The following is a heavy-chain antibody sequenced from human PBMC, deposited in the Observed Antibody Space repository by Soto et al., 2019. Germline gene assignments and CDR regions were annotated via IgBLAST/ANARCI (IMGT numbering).Heavy chain of an antibody. CDR2: ISSSSSYI. J-gene: IGHJ4*02. CDR3: ARVPEGGIVVVPAAFDY. Sequence: GGSLRLSCAASGFTFSSYSMNWVRQAPGKGLEWVSSISSSSSYIYYADSVKGRFTISRDNAKNSLYLQMNSLRAEDTAVYYCARVPEGGIVVVPAAFDYWGQGTLVTVSS. V-gene: IGHV3-21*01. D-gene: IGHD2-2*01. CDR1: GFTFSSYS.